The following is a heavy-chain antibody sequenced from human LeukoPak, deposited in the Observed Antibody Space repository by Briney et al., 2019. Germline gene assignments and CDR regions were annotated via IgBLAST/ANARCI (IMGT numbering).Heavy chain of an antibody. D-gene: IGHD1-26*01. Sequence: SETLSLTCTVSGGSISSYYWSWIRQPPGKGLEWIGYIYYSGSTNYNPSLKSRVTISVDTSTNQCSLKLSSVTAAHTAVYYCAIGGTVPKGMDVWGQETTDTVSS. CDR3: AIGGTVPKGMDV. V-gene: IGHV4-59*01. CDR1: GGSISSYY. CDR2: IYYSGST. J-gene: IGHJ6*02.